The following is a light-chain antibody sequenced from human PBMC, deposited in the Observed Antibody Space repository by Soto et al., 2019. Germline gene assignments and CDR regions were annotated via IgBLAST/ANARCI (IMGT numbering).Light chain of an antibody. CDR3: QQYNSYSPRT. Sequence: DIQMTQSPATLSASVGDRATLSCRASQSVSSWLAWYQQKPGQAPRLLIYNASTLESGVPSRFSGSGSGTEFTLTISSLQPDDFAAYYCQQYNSYSPRTFGQGTKVEIK. CDR1: QSVSSW. CDR2: NAS. V-gene: IGKV1-5*01. J-gene: IGKJ1*01.